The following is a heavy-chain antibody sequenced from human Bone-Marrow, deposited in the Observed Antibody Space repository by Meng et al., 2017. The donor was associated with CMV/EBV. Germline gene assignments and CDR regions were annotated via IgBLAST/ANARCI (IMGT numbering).Heavy chain of an antibody. J-gene: IGHJ4*02. CDR1: GSTFNNAW. CDR2: IKSKTDGGTT. V-gene: IGHV3-15*01. D-gene: IGHD2-2*01. Sequence: GESLKIACAASGSTFNNAWMSWVRQAPGKGLEWVGRIKSKTDGGTTDYAAPVKGRFTISRDDSKNRLYRQMNSLKTDDTAKYYCTAEGCSSTSCHSAFWGQGTLVTVSS. CDR3: TAEGCSSTSCHSAF.